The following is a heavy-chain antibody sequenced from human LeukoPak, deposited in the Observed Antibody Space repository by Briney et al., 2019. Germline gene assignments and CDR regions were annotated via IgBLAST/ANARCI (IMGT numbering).Heavy chain of an antibody. Sequence: HGESLKISCKGSGYSFTSYWIGWVRQMPGKGLEWMGIIYPGDSDTRYSPSFQGQVTISADKSISTAYLQWSSLKASDTAMYYCARGGYYYDSSGYLYFDYWGQGTLVTVSS. CDR1: GYSFTSYW. J-gene: IGHJ4*02. V-gene: IGHV5-51*01. CDR3: ARGGYYYDSSGYLYFDY. CDR2: IYPGDSDT. D-gene: IGHD3-22*01.